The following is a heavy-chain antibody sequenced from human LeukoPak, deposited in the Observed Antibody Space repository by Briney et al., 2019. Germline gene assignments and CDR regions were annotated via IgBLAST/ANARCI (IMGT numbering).Heavy chain of an antibody. Sequence: SVKVSCKASGYTFSSYAISWVRQAPGQGLEWMGGIIPIFGTANYAQKFQGRVTITADKSTSTAYMELSSLRSEDTAVYYCARDRQHNYYYYYMDVWGKGTTVTVSS. CDR2: IIPIFGTA. J-gene: IGHJ6*03. CDR3: ARDRQHNYYYYYMDV. V-gene: IGHV1-69*06. D-gene: IGHD6-13*01. CDR1: GYTFSSYA.